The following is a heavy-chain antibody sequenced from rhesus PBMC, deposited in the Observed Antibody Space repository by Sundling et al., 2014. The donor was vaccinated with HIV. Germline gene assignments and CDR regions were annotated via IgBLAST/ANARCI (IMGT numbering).Heavy chain of an antibody. CDR3: ARSGYYYDSGGIDH. Sequence: QVQLQESGPGLVKYSETLSLTCVVFGAPISNSNWWNWIRQPPGKGLEWIGSIYDNGASTYYNPSLTNRVTISKDMSKNQFSLKLKSVTAADTAVYYCARSGYYYDSGGIDHWGQGVLVTVSS. V-gene: IGHV4-92*01. D-gene: IGHD3-28*01. CDR2: IYDNGAST. J-gene: IGHJ4*01. CDR1: GAPISNSNW.